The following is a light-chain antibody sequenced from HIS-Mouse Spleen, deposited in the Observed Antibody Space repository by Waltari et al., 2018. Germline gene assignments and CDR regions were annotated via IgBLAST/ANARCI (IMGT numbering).Light chain of an antibody. V-gene: IGLV1-44*01. J-gene: IGLJ3*02. Sequence: QSVLTQPPSASGTPGQRGTISCSGSSSNIGSNTVNWYQQLPGTAPKLLIYSNNRRPSGVPDRFSGYKSGTSASLAISGLQSEDEADYYCAAWDDSLNGWVFGGGTKLTVL. CDR1: SSNIGSNT. CDR2: SNN. CDR3: AAWDDSLNGWV.